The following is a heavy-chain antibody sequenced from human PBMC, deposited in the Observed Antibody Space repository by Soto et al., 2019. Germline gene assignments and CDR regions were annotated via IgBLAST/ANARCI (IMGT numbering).Heavy chain of an antibody. J-gene: IGHJ6*03. D-gene: IGHD3-16*01. CDR2: IIPMVGTP. CDR3: ATDGGSTSSSAYNYFMDV. V-gene: IGHV1-69*08. Sequence: SVKVSCKASGDTFSSYSISWVRQAPGQGLEWMGRIIPMVGTPNYAQKFQGRVTFSADKSTSTACMVLNSLISDDTAVYYCATDGGSTSSSAYNYFMDVWGKGTPVTVSS. CDR1: GDTFSSYS.